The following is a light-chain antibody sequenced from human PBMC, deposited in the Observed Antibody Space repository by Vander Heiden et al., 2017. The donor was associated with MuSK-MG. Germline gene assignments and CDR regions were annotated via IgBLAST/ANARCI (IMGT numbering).Light chain of an antibody. CDR1: SSDIGDYNF. CDR3: SSYSDTGTPVI. CDR2: DVI. J-gene: IGLJ2*01. V-gene: IGLV2-14*03. Sequence: QSALTQPASVSGSPGQSITIPCTGTSSDIGDYNFVSWYQQHPGRAPRLIILDVIQRPSGLSDRFSASKSGYTASLTISGLLAEDEAHYYCSSYSDTGTPVIFGGGTKLTVL.